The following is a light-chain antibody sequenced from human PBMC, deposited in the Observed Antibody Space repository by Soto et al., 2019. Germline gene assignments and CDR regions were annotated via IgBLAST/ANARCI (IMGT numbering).Light chain of an antibody. J-gene: IGKJ1*01. CDR2: GAS. V-gene: IGKV3D-20*02. CDR3: QQRSNWPPWT. CDR1: QSVSSRY. Sequence: ENVLTQSQGTLSLSPGESATLSCRASQSVSSRYLAWYQQKPGQAPRLLLYGASSRATGIPDRFSGSGSGTDFTLTISSLEPEDFAVYYCQQRSNWPPWTFGQGTNVEIK.